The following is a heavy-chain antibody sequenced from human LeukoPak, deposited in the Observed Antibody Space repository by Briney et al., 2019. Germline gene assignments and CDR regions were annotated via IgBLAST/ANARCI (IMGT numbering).Heavy chain of an antibody. CDR2: IYTSGST. Sequence: SETLSLTCTVSGGSISSYYWSWIRQPAGQGLEWIGRIYTSGSTNYNPSLKSRVTMSVDTSKNQFSLKLSSVTAADTAVYSCARQAGDSSGYSNWFDPWGQGTLVTVSS. V-gene: IGHV4-4*07. J-gene: IGHJ5*02. CDR1: GGSISSYY. D-gene: IGHD3-22*01. CDR3: ARQAGDSSGYSNWFDP.